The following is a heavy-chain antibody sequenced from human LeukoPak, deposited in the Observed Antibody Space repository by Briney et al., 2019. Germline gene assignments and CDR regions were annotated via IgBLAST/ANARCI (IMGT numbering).Heavy chain of an antibody. Sequence: VSVKVSCKASGYTFTGYYMHWVRQAPGQGLEWMGWINPNSGGTNYAQKFQGRVTMTGDTSISTAYMELSRLRSDDTAVYYCASTLDYGDPTSFDYWGQGTLVTVSS. CDR2: INPNSGGT. J-gene: IGHJ4*02. V-gene: IGHV1-2*02. CDR3: ASTLDYGDPTSFDY. D-gene: IGHD4-17*01. CDR1: GYTFTGYY.